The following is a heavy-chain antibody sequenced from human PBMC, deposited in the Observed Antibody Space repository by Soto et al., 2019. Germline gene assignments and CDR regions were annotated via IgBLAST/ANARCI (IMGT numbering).Heavy chain of an antibody. CDR3: ASQTGQLLFNY. J-gene: IGHJ4*02. D-gene: IGHD2-2*01. V-gene: IGHV4-59*08. Sequence: SETLSLTCTVSGGSISSYYWSWIRQPPGKGLEWIGYIYYSGSTNYNPSLKSRVTISVDTSKNQFSLKLSSVTAADTAVYYCASQTGQLLFNYWGQGTLVTVSS. CDR2: IYYSGST. CDR1: GGSISSYY.